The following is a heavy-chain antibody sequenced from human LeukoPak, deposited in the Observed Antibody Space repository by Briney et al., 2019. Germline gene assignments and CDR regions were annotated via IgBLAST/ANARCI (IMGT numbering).Heavy chain of an antibody. J-gene: IGHJ5*02. CDR3: AREEDYYDSSGYYSNL. Sequence: SSETLSLTCAVYGGPFSGYYWSWIRQPPGKGLERIGEINHSGSTNYNPSLKSRVTISVDTSKNQFSLKLSSVTAADTAVYYCAREEDYYDSSGYYSNLWGQGTLVTVSS. D-gene: IGHD3-22*01. CDR2: INHSGST. V-gene: IGHV4-34*01. CDR1: GGPFSGYY.